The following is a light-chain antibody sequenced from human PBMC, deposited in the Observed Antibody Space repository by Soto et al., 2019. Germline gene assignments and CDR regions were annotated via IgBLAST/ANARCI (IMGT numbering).Light chain of an antibody. CDR3: QHYNSYSEA. J-gene: IGKJ1*01. Sequence: IKMTQSPSTLSASVGDRVTITCRASQSISSWLAWYQQKPGKAPKLLIYKASSLESGVPSRFSGSGSGTEVTLTISSLQPDDCATYYCQHYNSYSEAFGQGTKVDI. V-gene: IGKV1-5*03. CDR2: KAS. CDR1: QSISSW.